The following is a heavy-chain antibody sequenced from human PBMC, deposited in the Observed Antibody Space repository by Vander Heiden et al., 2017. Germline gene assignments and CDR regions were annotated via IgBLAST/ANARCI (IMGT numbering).Heavy chain of an antibody. CDR1: GFTFADFA. V-gene: IGHV3-9*01. Sequence: EVQLVESGGGLVQPGRSRRLSCAASGFTFADFAMHWVRQVLGKGLEWVSGISWNGDNMGYADSVKGRFTISRDNAKNSLYLEMNSLRPEDTALYYCAKDVDYGINYYDGMDVWGQGTTVTVSS. D-gene: IGHD3-16*01. CDR3: AKDVDYGINYYDGMDV. CDR2: ISWNGDNM. J-gene: IGHJ6*01.